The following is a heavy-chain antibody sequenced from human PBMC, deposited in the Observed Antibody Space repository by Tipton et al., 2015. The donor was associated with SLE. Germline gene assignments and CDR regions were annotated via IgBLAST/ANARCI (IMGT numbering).Heavy chain of an antibody. D-gene: IGHD6-19*01. CDR2: IRSKANSYAT. CDR1: GFTFSGSA. Sequence: SLRLSCAASGFTFSGSAMHWVRQASGKGLEWVGRIRSKANSYATAYAASVKGRFTISRDNSKNTLYLHMKSLRAEDSAVYYCARDLYSSGWFDAFDIWGQGTMVTVSS. CDR3: ARDLYSSGWFDAFDI. V-gene: IGHV3-73*01. J-gene: IGHJ3*02.